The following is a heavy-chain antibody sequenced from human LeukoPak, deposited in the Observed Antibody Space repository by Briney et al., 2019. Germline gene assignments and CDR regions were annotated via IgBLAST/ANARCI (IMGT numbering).Heavy chain of an antibody. V-gene: IGHV1-8*01. CDR1: GYTFTSYD. Sequence: SVKVSCKASGYTFTSYDINWVRQATGQGLEWMGWMNPNSGNTGYAQKFQGRVTMTRNTSISTAYMELSSLRSEDTAVYYCAGTLYSSSWYYYYYGMDVWGQGTTVTVSS. D-gene: IGHD6-13*01. J-gene: IGHJ6*02. CDR2: MNPNSGNT. CDR3: AGTLYSSSWYYYYYGMDV.